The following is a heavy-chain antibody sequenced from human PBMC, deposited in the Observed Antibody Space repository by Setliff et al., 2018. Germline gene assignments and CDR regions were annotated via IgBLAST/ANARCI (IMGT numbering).Heavy chain of an antibody. D-gene: IGHD3-16*01. CDR3: ARVYAYSYGFDY. CDR1: GFTFSDYY. CDR2: ISSSGSTI. J-gene: IGHJ4*02. Sequence: GGSLRLSCAASGFTFSDYYMSWIRQAPGKGLEWVSYISSSGSTIYYADSVKGRFTISRDNAKNSLYLQMNSLRVEDTALYYCARVYAYSYGFDYWGQGTPVTVSS. V-gene: IGHV3-11*04.